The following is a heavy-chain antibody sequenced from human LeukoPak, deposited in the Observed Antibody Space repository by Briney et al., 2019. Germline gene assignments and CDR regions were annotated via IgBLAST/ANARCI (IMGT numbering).Heavy chain of an antibody. CDR2: IDYTGTT. D-gene: IGHD2-2*01. CDR3: ARNRNSAVLSRMCIDP. Sequence: PSETLSLTCSVSGGSISSYSWTWIRQPPGKGLEWVGYIDYTGTTNYNPSLKSRVTISIDTSNNQFSLSLRSVTVADTAIYYCARNRNSAVLSRMCIDPWGRGALLIVSS. V-gene: IGHV4-59*08. CDR1: GGSISSYS. J-gene: IGHJ5*02.